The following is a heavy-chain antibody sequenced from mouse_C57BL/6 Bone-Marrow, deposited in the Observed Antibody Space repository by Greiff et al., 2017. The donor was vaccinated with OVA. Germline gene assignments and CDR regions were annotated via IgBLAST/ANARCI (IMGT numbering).Heavy chain of an antibody. CDR3: TGANYYGSSYCYWYFDV. CDR1: GFTFSNYW. Sequence: EVKLQESGGGLVQPGGSMKLSCVASGFTFSNYWMNWVRQSPEKGLEWVAQIRLKSDNYATHYAESVKGRFTISRDDSKSSVYLQMNNLRAEDTGIYYCTGANYYGSSYCYWYFDVWGTGTTVTVSS. CDR2: IRLKSDNYAT. D-gene: IGHD1-1*01. J-gene: IGHJ1*03. V-gene: IGHV6-3*01.